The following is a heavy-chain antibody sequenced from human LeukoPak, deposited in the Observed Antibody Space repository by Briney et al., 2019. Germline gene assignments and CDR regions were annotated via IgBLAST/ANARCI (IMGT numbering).Heavy chain of an antibody. D-gene: IGHD3-22*01. CDR2: ISYTGNT. V-gene: IGHV4-39*02. Sequence: PSETLSLTCSVSGGPISSSDYYWGWIRQPPGKGLEWIGRISYTGNTYYTPSLKSRVTISVDTSNNLFSLRLSSVAAGDTAVYYCARLTHWYYVDSSAYYPYYYKDVWGEGTTVTVSS. J-gene: IGHJ6*03. CDR1: GGPISSSDYY. CDR3: ARLTHWYYVDSSAYYPYYYKDV.